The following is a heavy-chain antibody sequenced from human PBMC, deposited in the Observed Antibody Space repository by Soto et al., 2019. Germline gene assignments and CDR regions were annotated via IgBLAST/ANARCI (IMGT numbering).Heavy chain of an antibody. CDR3: ARDRGYCSSTTCYVGYFDY. CDR2: IRSSSDTI. D-gene: IGHD2-2*01. Sequence: PGGSLRLSCAASGFTFSSYSMSWVRQAPGKGLEWVSYIRSSSDTIYYADSVKGRFTISSDNAKDSLYLQMNSLRAEDTAVYYCARDRGYCSSTTCYVGYFDYWGQGTLVTVSS. CDR1: GFTFSSYS. J-gene: IGHJ4*02. V-gene: IGHV3-48*01.